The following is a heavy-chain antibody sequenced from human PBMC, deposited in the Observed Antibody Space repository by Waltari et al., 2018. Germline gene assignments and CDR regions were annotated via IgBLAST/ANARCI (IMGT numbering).Heavy chain of an antibody. CDR2: INAGKGNT. J-gene: IGHJ1*01. D-gene: IGHD6-6*01. V-gene: IGHV1-3*01. Sequence: QVQLVQSGAEVKKPGASVKVSCKASGYTFTSYAMHWVRQAPGQRLEWMGWINAGKGNTKYSKKFQGRVTITRDTSASTAYMELSSLRSEDTAVYYCARGKRGWAARDEYLQHWGQGTLVTVSS. CDR1: GYTFTSYA. CDR3: ARGKRGWAARDEYLQH.